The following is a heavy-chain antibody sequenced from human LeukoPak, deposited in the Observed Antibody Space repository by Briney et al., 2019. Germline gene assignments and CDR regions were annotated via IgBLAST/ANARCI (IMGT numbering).Heavy chain of an antibody. Sequence: PGGSLRLSCAASGFTFSSYSMNWVRQAPGKGLEWVSSISSSSSYIYYADSVKGRFTISRDNAKNSLYLQMNSLSAEDTAVYYCASLVVVAASYWGQGTLVTVSS. D-gene: IGHD2-15*01. V-gene: IGHV3-21*01. CDR2: ISSSSSYI. CDR1: GFTFSSYS. J-gene: IGHJ4*02. CDR3: ASLVVVAASY.